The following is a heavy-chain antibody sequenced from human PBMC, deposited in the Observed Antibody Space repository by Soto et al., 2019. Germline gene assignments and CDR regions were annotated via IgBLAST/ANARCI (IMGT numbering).Heavy chain of an antibody. CDR1: GGSISSYY. V-gene: IGHV4-59*01. CDR3: ARVSYYYDSSGWLDP. CDR2: IYYSGST. J-gene: IGHJ5*02. Sequence: PSETLSLTCTVSGGSISSYYWSWIRQPPGKGLEWIGYIYYSGSTNYNPSLKSRVTISVDTSKNQFSLKLSSVTAADTAVYYCARVSYYYDSSGWLDPWGQGTLVTVSS. D-gene: IGHD3-22*01.